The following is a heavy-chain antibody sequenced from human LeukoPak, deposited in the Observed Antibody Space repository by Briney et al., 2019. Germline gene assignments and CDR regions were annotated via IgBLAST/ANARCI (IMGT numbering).Heavy chain of an antibody. D-gene: IGHD3-22*01. CDR1: GYTFTSYY. V-gene: IGHV1-46*01. Sequence: ASVKVSCKASGYTFTSYYMHWVRQAPGRGLEWMGIINPSGGSTSYAQKFQGRVTMTRDTSTSTVYMELSSLRSEDTAVYYCARDTYYYDSRATPSAFDIWGQGTMVTVSS. CDR3: ARDTYYYDSRATPSAFDI. J-gene: IGHJ3*02. CDR2: INPSGGST.